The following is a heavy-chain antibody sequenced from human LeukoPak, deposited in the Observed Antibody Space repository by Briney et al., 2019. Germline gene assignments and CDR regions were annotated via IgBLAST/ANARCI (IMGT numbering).Heavy chain of an antibody. Sequence: GGSLRLSCAASGFTFSSYGMHWVRQAPGKGLEWVAFIRYDGSNKYYTDSVKGRFTISRDNSKNTLYLQMNSLRAEDTAVYYCAKDLRYYYDSSGYYYGRPPDYWGQGTLVTVSS. J-gene: IGHJ4*02. CDR1: GFTFSSYG. CDR3: AKDLRYYYDSSGYYYGRPPDY. D-gene: IGHD3-22*01. V-gene: IGHV3-30*02. CDR2: IRYDGSNK.